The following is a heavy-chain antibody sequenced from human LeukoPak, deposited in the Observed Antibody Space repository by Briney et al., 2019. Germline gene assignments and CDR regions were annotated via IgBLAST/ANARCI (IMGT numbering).Heavy chain of an antibody. CDR1: GYTFTSYD. CDR3: ARGGIAAAGRWLDG. V-gene: IGHV1-8*01. CDR2: MNPNSGNR. D-gene: IGHD6-13*01. J-gene: IGHJ6*04. Sequence: AASVKVSCKASGYTFTSYDINWVRQATGPGLEWMGWMNPNSGNRGYAQKFRGRVTITRNTSISTAYMELSSLRSEDPAVYYCARGGIAAAGRWLDGWGKGTTVTVSS.